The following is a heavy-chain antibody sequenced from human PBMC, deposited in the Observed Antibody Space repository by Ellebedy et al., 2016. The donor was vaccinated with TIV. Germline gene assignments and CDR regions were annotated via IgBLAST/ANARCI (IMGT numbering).Heavy chain of an antibody. J-gene: IGHJ3*02. V-gene: IGHV4-39*01. CDR3: ARSLIITGAYDAFHI. CDR1: GGSISSRSYY. Sequence: MPSETLSLTCVVSGGSISSRSYYWGWIRQPPGKGLEWIGNVNYRGSTDYNPSLESRITISVDTSKNKFSLRLTSVTAADSAAYFCARSLIITGAYDAFHIWGQGTMVTVST. CDR2: VNYRGST. D-gene: IGHD1-1*01.